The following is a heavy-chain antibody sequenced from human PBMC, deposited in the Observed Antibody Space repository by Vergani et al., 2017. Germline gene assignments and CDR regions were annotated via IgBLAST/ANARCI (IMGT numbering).Heavy chain of an antibody. D-gene: IGHD3-3*01. CDR1: GFTFSSYG. J-gene: IGHJ3*02. V-gene: IGHV3-30*02. CDR2: IRYDGSNK. Sequence: QVQLVESGGGVVQPGGSLRLSCAASGFTFSSYGMHWVRQAPGKGLEWVAFIRYDGSNKYYADSVKGRFTISRDNSKNTLYLQMNSLRAEDTAVYYCAKDSPRTYYDFWSGYLNDAFDIWGQGTMVTVSS. CDR3: AKDSPRTYYDFWSGYLNDAFDI.